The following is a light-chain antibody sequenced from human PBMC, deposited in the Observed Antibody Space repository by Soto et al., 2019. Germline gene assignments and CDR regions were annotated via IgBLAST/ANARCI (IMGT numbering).Light chain of an antibody. Sequence: EIVLTQSPATVSLSPGGRSTLACSASQSVSLSLAWYQQKPGQAPRLLIYDASKRASGFPARFSGSGSGTDFTLTISSLEPEDFAVYYCQERTGWPPWTFGQGTKVDIK. V-gene: IGKV3-11*01. CDR1: QSVSLS. CDR2: DAS. J-gene: IGKJ1*01. CDR3: QERTGWPPWT.